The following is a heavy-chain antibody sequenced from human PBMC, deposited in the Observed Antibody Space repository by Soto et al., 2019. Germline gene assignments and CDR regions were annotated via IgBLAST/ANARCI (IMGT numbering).Heavy chain of an antibody. CDR3: TTRLTLATTTGDAFDP. D-gene: IGHD4-17*01. V-gene: IGHV4-59*08. J-gene: IGHJ3*01. CDR1: SGSIINYN. CDR2: ISSSGST. Sequence: QVQLQESGPGLVKPSETLSLTCTVSSGSIINYNWSWIRQPPGKGLEWIGIISSSGSTNYNSFLISRGTNQVAMSRQQLSIQLNSFAVADTAVYYCTTRLTLATTTGDAFDPWGQGTMVTVSS.